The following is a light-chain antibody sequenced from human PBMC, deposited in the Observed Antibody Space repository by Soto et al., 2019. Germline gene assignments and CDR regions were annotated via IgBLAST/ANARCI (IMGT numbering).Light chain of an antibody. J-gene: IGLJ3*02. Sequence: QSALTQPASVSGSPGQSITISCTGTSSDDGSYNLVSWYQQHPGKAPKLMIYEGSKRHSGVSNRFSCSKSGITASLTISGLQAEDEADYYCCSYAGSSTWVFGGGTKLTVL. CDR2: EGS. CDR3: CSYAGSSTWV. V-gene: IGLV2-23*01. CDR1: SSDDGSYNL.